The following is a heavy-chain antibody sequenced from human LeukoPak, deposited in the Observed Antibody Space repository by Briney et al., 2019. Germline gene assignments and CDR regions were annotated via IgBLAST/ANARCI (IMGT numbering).Heavy chain of an antibody. CDR3: AREGEWKNAFDI. D-gene: IGHD3-16*01. CDR2: IYSGGST. Sequence: GGSLRLSCAASGFTVSSNYKSWVRQAPGKGLEWVSVIYSGGSTYYADSVKGRFTISRDNSKNTLYLQMNSLRAEDTAVYYCAREGEWKNAFDIWGQGTMVTVSS. J-gene: IGHJ3*02. V-gene: IGHV3-66*02. CDR1: GFTVSSNY.